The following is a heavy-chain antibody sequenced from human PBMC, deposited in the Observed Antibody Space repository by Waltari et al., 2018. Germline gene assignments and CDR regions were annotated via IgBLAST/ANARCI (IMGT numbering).Heavy chain of an antibody. V-gene: IGHV7-4-1*02. CDR3: ARDPFSKYYYYGMDV. CDR2: IKTNTGNP. Sequence: QVQLVQSGSELKKPGASVKVSCKASGYTFTSYAMNWVRQAPGQGLEWMGWIKTNTGNPPQAQCFTGRFVFSLDTSVSTAYLQISSLKAEDTAVYYCARDPFSKYYYYGMDVWGQGTTVTVSS. J-gene: IGHJ6*02. CDR1: GYTFTSYA.